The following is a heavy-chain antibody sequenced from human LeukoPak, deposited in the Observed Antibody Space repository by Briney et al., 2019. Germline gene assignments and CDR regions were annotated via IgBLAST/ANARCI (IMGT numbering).Heavy chain of an antibody. CDR3: ARGSFGWYYYDSSGYYYVDY. J-gene: IGHJ4*02. CDR1: GVTYNSSC. CDR2: ISSSSSYI. D-gene: IGHD3-22*01. Sequence: PGVSQRPSVAARGVTYNSSCRSSVRQAQRKGLEWVSSISSSSSYIYYADSVKGRFTISRDNAKNSLYLQMNSLRAEDTAVYYCARGSFGWYYYDSSGYYYVDYWGQGTLVTVSS. V-gene: IGHV3-21*01.